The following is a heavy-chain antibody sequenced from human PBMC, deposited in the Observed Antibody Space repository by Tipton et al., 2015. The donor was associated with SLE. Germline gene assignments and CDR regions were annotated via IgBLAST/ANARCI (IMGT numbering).Heavy chain of an antibody. Sequence: TLSLTCAVSGYSISSGYYWGWIRQPPGKGLEWIGSIYHSGSTYYNPSLKSPVTISVDTSKNQFSLRLSSVTAADSAVYYCARYELWFGNYYWGQGTLVTVSS. D-gene: IGHD3-10*01. V-gene: IGHV4-38-2*01. J-gene: IGHJ4*02. CDR2: IYHSGST. CDR3: ARYELWFGNYY. CDR1: GYSISSGYY.